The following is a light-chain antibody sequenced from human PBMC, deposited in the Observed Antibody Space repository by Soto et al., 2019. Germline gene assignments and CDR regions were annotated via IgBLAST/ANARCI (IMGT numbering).Light chain of an antibody. J-gene: IGLJ1*01. V-gene: IGLV1-51*01. CDR1: STNVGHNS. CDR3: GAWDDRLTVYV. CDR2: DNN. Sequence: QSVLTQPRSVSAAPGQEVTISCSGSSTNVGHNSVSWYQQLPGTSPKLLIYDNNKRPSGIPARFSGSKSGTSATLGITGLQTGDEADYYCGAWDDRLTVYVFGSGTKVTVL.